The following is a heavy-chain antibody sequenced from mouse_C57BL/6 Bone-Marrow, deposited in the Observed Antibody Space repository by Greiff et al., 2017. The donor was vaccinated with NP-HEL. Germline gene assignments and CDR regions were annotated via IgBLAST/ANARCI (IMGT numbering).Heavy chain of an antibody. J-gene: IGHJ4*01. CDR3: AGLIRDAMDY. V-gene: IGHV1-82*01. CDR1: GYAFSNSW. Sequence: QVQLQQSGPELVRPGASVKISCKASGYAFSNSWMDWVKQRPGQGLEWIGRIYPGDGDTNYNGKFKGKATLTADKSSSTAYMQLSSLTSEDSAVYFCAGLIRDAMDYWGQGTSVTVSS. CDR2: IYPGDGDT.